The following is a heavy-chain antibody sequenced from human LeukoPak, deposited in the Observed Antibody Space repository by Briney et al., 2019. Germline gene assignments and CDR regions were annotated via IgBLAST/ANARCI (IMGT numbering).Heavy chain of an antibody. V-gene: IGHV1-46*01. CDR2: INPSGGST. Sequence: GASVKVSCKAPGYTFTSYYMHWVRQAPGQGLEWMGIINPSGGSTSYAQKFQGRVTMTRDTSTSTVYMELSSLRSEDTAVYYCARVASIAVAGTFFDYWGQGTLVTVSS. D-gene: IGHD6-19*01. J-gene: IGHJ4*02. CDR1: GYTFTSYY. CDR3: ARVASIAVAGTFFDY.